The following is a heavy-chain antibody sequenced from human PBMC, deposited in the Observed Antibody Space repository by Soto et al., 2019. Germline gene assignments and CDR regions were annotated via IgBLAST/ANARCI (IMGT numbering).Heavy chain of an antibody. V-gene: IGHV4-61*01. CDR1: GVSISSVSLSSNY. CDR2: ISYTGNT. CDR3: ARIPYSRASFDY. D-gene: IGHD6-13*01. Sequence: SETLSLTCTVSGVSISSVSLSSNYWGWIRQPPGKGLECIGSISYTGNTNYNPSLKSRVTISVDTSKNQFSLKLSSVTAADTAVYYCARIPYSRASFDYSCQGTLVTVFS. J-gene: IGHJ4*02.